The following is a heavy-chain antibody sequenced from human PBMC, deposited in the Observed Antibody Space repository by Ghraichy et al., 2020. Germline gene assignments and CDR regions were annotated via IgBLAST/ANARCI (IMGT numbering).Heavy chain of an antibody. CDR2: INPNSGGT. CDR1: GYTFTGYY. D-gene: IGHD6-6*01. J-gene: IGHJ5*02. Sequence: ASVKVSCKASGYTFTGYYMHWVRQAPGQGLEWMGWINPNSGGTNYAQKFQGRVTMTRDTSISTAYMELSRLRSDDTAVYYCAKAGHPSSSSRFGRWFDPWGQGTLVTVSS. V-gene: IGHV1-2*02. CDR3: AKAGHPSSSSRFGRWFDP.